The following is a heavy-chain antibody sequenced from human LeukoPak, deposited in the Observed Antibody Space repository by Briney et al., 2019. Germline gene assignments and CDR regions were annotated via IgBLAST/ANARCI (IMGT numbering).Heavy chain of an antibody. D-gene: IGHD2-2*01. CDR1: GGSISNYY. J-gene: IGHJ4*02. CDR3: ATGALRYCSTTSCLGY. CDR2: IYYSGST. Sequence: PSETLSLTCTVSGGSISNYYWSWIRQPPGKGLEWIGYIYYSGSTSYNPSLRSRVTMSVDTSKKFFSLHMTSVTAADTAVYYCATGALRYCSTTSCLGYWGQGTLVTVAS. V-gene: IGHV4-59*01.